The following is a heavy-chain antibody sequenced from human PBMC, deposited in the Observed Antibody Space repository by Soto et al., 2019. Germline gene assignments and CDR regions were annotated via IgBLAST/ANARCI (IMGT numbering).Heavy chain of an antibody. CDR3: ARRKRAFGVVNAFDI. D-gene: IGHD3-3*01. V-gene: IGHV4-59*08. CDR1: GGSISSYY. Sequence: SETLSLTCTVSGGSISSYYWSWIRHPPGKGLEWIGYIYYSGSTNYNPSLKSRVTISVDTSKNQFSLKLSSVTAADTAVYYCARRKRAFGVVNAFDIWGQGTMVTVSS. CDR2: IYYSGST. J-gene: IGHJ3*02.